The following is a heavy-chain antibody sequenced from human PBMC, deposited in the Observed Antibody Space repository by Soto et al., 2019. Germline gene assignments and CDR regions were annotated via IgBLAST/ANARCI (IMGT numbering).Heavy chain of an antibody. CDR1: GGSISSSSYY. D-gene: IGHD6-19*01. CDR3: ASYSSPWTGFDE. V-gene: IGHV4-39*01. Sequence: SLTCPVSGGSISSSSYYWGWIRQPPGKGLEWIGSIYYSGSTYYNPSLKSRVTISVDTSKNQFSLKLSSVTAADTAVYYCASYSSPWTGFDEWGQGTRVSVAS. CDR2: IYYSGST. J-gene: IGHJ4*02.